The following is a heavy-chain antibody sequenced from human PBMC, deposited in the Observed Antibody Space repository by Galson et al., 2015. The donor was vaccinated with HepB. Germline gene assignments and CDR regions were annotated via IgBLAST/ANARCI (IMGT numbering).Heavy chain of an antibody. CDR2: TYYRSKWYN. CDR1: GDSVSRNSAS. Sequence: CAISGDSVSRNSASWNWTRQSPSRGLEWLGRTYYRSKWYNDYAVSVKSRISINRDTSKNQFSLQLNSVTAEDTAVYYCARAYCGVDCSYFDYWGQGTLVTVSP. J-gene: IGHJ4*02. D-gene: IGHD2-21*01. V-gene: IGHV6-1*01. CDR3: ARAYCGVDCSYFDY.